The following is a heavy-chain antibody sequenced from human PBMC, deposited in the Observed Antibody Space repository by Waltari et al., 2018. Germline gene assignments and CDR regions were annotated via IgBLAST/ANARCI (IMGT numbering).Heavy chain of an antibody. CDR1: GGSFSGYY. V-gene: IGHV4-34*01. D-gene: IGHD2-15*01. CDR2: INHSGSN. J-gene: IGHJ6*03. Sequence: QVQLQQWGAGLLKPSETLSLTCAVYGGSFSGYYWSWIRQPPGKGLEWIGEINHSGSNNYNPSLKSRVTISVDTSKNQFSLKLSSVTAADTAVYYCARNRAVVTSKGYYYYMDVWGKGTTVTISS. CDR3: ARNRAVVTSKGYYYYMDV.